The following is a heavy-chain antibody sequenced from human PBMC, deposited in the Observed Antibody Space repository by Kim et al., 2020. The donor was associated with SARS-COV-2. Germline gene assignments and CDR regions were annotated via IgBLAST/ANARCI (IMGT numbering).Heavy chain of an antibody. J-gene: IGHJ4*02. Sequence: SETLSLTCTVSGGSISSSSYYWGWIRQPPGKGLEWIGSIYYSGSTYYNPSLKSRVTISVDTSKNQFSLKLSSVTAADTAVYYCARQPLDSSGFGYFDYWGQGTLVTVSS. CDR2: IYYSGST. V-gene: IGHV4-39*01. CDR1: GGSISSSSYY. CDR3: ARQPLDSSGFGYFDY. D-gene: IGHD6-19*01.